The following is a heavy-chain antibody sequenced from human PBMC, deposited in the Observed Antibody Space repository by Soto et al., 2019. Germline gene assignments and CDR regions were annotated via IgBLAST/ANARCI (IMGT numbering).Heavy chain of an antibody. J-gene: IGHJ4*02. CDR2: ISGSGGST. D-gene: IGHD2-2*01. CDR3: AQEDTVVVPAPGF. CDR1: GFTFSSYA. V-gene: IGHV3-23*01. Sequence: GSLRLSCAASGFTFSSYAMSWVRQAPGKGLEWVSGISGSGGSTYYADSVKGRFTISRDNSKNTLYLQMHSLRAEDRAVYYCAQEDTVVVPAPGFWGQVTMFTVTS.